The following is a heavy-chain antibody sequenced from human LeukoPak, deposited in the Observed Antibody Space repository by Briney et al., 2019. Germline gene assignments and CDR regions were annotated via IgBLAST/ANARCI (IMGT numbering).Heavy chain of an antibody. CDR2: IKQDGSEK. D-gene: IGHD5-24*01. CDR3: VRGDAYHRC. Sequence: PGGSLRLSCAASGFTYTAYWMSWVRQAPGKGLEWVANIKQDGSEKYYVDSVKGRFTVSRDNAKNSLYLQMNSLRAEDTAVYYCVRGDAYHRCWGQGTLVTVSS. CDR1: GFTYTAYW. V-gene: IGHV3-7*01. J-gene: IGHJ4*02.